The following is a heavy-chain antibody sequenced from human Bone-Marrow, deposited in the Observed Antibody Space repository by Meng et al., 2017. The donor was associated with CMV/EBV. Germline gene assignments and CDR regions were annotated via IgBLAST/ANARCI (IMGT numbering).Heavy chain of an antibody. CDR1: GFTFTDYY. CDR3: TRGGYYYDTADAFVI. CDR2: INPYRGDT. D-gene: IGHD3-22*01. J-gene: IGHJ3*02. V-gene: IGHV1-2*02. Sequence: AAVKVSCKASGFTFTDYYIHWVRQAPGQGLVWMVWINPYRGDTNNAEKSQGRVTVTRDTSTRTVFMEPSSLTSDDTAMYYCTRGGYYYDTADAFVIWGQGTLVTVSS.